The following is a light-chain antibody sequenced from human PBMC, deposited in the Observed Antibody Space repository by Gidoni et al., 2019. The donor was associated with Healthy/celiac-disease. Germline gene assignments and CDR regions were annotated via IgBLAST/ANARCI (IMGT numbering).Light chain of an antibody. CDR2: GAS. CDR1: QSVSSN. V-gene: IGKV3-15*01. J-gene: IGKJ1*01. Sequence: IVMTQTPATLSVSLGESATLSCSASQSVSSNFAWYQQKPGQAPSLLIDGASTRATGITARFSGSGSGTEFTLTISSLQSEDFSVYYCQQYNNWPLWTFGQGTKVEIK. CDR3: QQYNNWPLWT.